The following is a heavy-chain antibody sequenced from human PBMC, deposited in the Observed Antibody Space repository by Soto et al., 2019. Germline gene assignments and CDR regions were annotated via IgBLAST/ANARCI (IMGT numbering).Heavy chain of an antibody. Sequence: SETLSLTCTVSGGSISSSSYYWGWIRQPPGKGLEWIGSIYYSGSTYYNPSLKSRVTISVDTSKNQFSLKLSSVTAADTAVYYCASHGMDYYDSSGYYYSPYYFDYWCQGTLVTVSS. CDR2: IYYSGST. CDR3: ASHGMDYYDSSGYYYSPYYFDY. CDR1: GGSISSSSYY. J-gene: IGHJ4*02. D-gene: IGHD3-22*01. V-gene: IGHV4-39*01.